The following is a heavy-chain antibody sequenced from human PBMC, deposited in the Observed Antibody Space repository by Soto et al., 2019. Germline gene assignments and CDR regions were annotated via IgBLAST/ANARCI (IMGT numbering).Heavy chain of an antibody. V-gene: IGHV3-21*01. CDR3: ARDRIVVVPAAIDYGMDV. CDR2: ISSSSSYI. Sequence: EVQLVESGGGLVKPGGSLRLSCAASGFTFSSYSMNWVRQAPGKGLEWVSSISSSSSYIYYADSVKGRFTISRDNAKNSLYLQMNSLRAEDTAVYYCARDRIVVVPAAIDYGMDVWGQGTTVTVSS. J-gene: IGHJ6*02. CDR1: GFTFSSYS. D-gene: IGHD2-2*02.